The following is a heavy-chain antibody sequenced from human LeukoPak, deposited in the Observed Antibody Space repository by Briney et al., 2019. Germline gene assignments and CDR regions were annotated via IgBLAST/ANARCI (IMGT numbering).Heavy chain of an antibody. V-gene: IGHV1-18*01. CDR1: GYTFTSYG. CDR3: ARASYSYDINGWVPFDY. Sequence: ASVKVSCKASGYTFTSYGISWVRQAPGQGLEWMGWISAYNGNTNYTQNLRGRVTMTTDTSTSTAYMELRSLRSDDTAVYYCARASYSYDINGWVPFDYWGQGTLVTVSS. D-gene: IGHD3-22*01. CDR2: ISAYNGNT. J-gene: IGHJ4*02.